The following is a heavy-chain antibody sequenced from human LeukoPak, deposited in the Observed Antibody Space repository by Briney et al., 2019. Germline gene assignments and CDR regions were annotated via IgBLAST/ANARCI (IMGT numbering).Heavy chain of an antibody. CDR3: ARVDDLDAFDM. D-gene: IGHD2-2*03. Sequence: SLRLSCAASGFTFSSYAMHWVRQAPGKGLEWVAVISDDGSNKYYADSVKGRFTISRDNSKNTLYLQMNSLRAEDTAVYYCARVDDLDAFDMWGQGTMVTVSS. J-gene: IGHJ3*02. CDR2: ISDDGSNK. CDR1: GFTFSSYA. V-gene: IGHV3-30*04.